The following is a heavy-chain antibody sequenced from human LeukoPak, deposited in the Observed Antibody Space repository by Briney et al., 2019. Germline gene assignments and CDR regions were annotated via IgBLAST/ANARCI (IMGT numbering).Heavy chain of an antibody. CDR2: INWDDDK. D-gene: IGHD2-2*01. V-gene: IGHV2-5*02. J-gene: IGHJ4*02. Sequence: KSGPTLVNTTQAFTFTCTFSGLSLNTSGVGVGWIRQPPAKALEWIELINWDDDKHYNPSLESRLTITKDTSKTHVVLTMTNIDPVDTATYYCAHRLSMPAQYYFAYWGQGALVTVSS. CDR3: AHRLSMPAQYYFAY. CDR1: GLSLNTSGVG.